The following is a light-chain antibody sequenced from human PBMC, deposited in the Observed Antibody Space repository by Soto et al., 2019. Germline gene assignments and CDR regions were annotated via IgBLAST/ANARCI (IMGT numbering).Light chain of an antibody. V-gene: IGKV3-11*01. CDR3: QQRNNWPRIT. Sequence: EIVLTQFPATLSLFPGETATLSCRASQTVGTYLAWYQQKPGQAPRLLISDASNRDTGVPTRFSGSGSGTDFTLTISSLEPEDFAVYFCQQRNNWPRITFGQGTRLEIK. CDR2: DAS. CDR1: QTVGTY. J-gene: IGKJ5*01.